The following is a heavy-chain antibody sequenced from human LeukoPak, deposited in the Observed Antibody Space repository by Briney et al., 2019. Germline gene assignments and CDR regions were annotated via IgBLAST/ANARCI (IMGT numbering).Heavy chain of an antibody. CDR3: ARDLATISKSIFNY. CDR1: GFTFSSYW. D-gene: IGHD5-24*01. CDR2: IKQDGSEK. V-gene: IGHV3-7*01. Sequence: PGGSVRLSCAASGFTFSSYWMSWVRQAPGKGLEWVANIKQDGSEKYFVDSVKGRFTISRDNAKNSLYLQMNSLRAEDTAMYYCARDLATISKSIFNYWGQGTLVTVSS. J-gene: IGHJ4*02.